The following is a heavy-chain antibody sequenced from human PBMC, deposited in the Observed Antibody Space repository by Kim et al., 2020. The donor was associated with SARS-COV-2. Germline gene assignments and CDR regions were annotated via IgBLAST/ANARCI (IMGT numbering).Heavy chain of an antibody. CDR1: GYTFTSYG. D-gene: IGHD3-22*01. V-gene: IGHV1-18*01. CDR2: ISAYNGNT. CDR3: ARENDPLITGDYYYGMDV. J-gene: IGHJ6*02. Sequence: ASVKVSCKASGYTFTSYGISWVRQAPGQGLEWMGWISAYNGNTNYAQKLQGRVTMTTDTSTSTAYMELRSLRSDDTAVYYCARENDPLITGDYYYGMDVWGQGTTVTVSS.